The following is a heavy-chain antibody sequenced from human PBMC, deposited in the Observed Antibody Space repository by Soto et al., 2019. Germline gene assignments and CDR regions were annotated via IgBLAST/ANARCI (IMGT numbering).Heavy chain of an antibody. V-gene: IGHV3-48*02. J-gene: IGHJ4*02. CDR1: GFTFSSYS. CDR3: ARDSPPRGVGGDPQETDY. Sequence: GGSLRLSCAASGFTFSSYSMNWVRQAPGKGLEWVSYISSSSSTIYYADSVKGRFTISRDNAKNSLYLQMNSLRDEDTAVYYCARDSPPRGVGGDPQETDYWGQGTLVTVSS. CDR2: ISSSSSTI. D-gene: IGHD2-21*02.